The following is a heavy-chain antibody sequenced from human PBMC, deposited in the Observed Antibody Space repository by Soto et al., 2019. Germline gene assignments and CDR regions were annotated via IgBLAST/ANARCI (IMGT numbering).Heavy chain of an antibody. CDR2: IDPSDSYT. CDR1: GYSFTSYW. CDR3: ARRVRSSGHYYYAMDV. D-gene: IGHD2-21*01. Sequence: GESLKISCKGSGYSFTSYWISWVRQMPGKGLEWMGRIDPSDSYTNYSPSFQGHVTISADKSISTAYLQWSSLKASDTAMYYCARRVRSSGHYYYAMDVWGQGSTVTGS. V-gene: IGHV5-10-1*01. J-gene: IGHJ6*02.